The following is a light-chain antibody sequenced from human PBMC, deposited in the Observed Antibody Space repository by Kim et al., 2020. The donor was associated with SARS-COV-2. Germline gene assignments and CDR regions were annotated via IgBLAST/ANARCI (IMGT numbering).Light chain of an antibody. CDR2: GAS. V-gene: IGKV3-20*01. J-gene: IGKJ4*01. CDR1: SSSY. Sequence: SSSYLAWYQQKPGQAPRLLIYGASSRATGIPDSFSGSGSGTDFTLTISRLEPEDFAVYYCQQYDSSPLTFGGGTKVDIK. CDR3: QQYDSSPLT.